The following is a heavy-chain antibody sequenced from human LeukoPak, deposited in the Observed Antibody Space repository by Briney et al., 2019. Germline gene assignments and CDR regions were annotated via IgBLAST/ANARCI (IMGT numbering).Heavy chain of an antibody. D-gene: IGHD3-10*01. CDR2: IYTSGST. V-gene: IGHV4-4*07. CDR1: GGSISSYY. Sequence: SETLSLTCTVSGGSISSYYWSWIRQPAGKGLEWIGRIYTSGSTNYNPSLKSRVTMSVDTSKNQFSLKLSSVTAADTAVYYCARDATPITMVRGVTDYFDYWGQGTLVTVSS. J-gene: IGHJ4*02. CDR3: ARDATPITMVRGVTDYFDY.